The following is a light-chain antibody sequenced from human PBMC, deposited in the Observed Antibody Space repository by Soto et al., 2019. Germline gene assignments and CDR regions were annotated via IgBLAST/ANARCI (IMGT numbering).Light chain of an antibody. CDR2: EVT. V-gene: IGLV2-14*01. CDR3: RSHTSGNTRV. CDR1: TGDVGGYDY. J-gene: IGLJ1*01. Sequence: QSVLTQPASVSGSPGQSITISCTGTTGDVGGYDYVSWYQQYPYKAPKLIIYEVTNRPSGISNRFSGSKSGNTAFLTIYGLQAEDEADYYCRSHTSGNTRVFGTGNKVTVL.